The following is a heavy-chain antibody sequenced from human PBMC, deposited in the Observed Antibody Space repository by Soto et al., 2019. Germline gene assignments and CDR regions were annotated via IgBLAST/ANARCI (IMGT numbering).Heavy chain of an antibody. Sequence: QVQLVQSGAEVKKPGASVKVTCKASGYLFTTYAVHWARQAPGQGIEWMGWINGGNGHTKYSQKFQGRVTFTRDTSATTAYMELGRLRSEDTAIYYCARGLTIFGWFDPWGQGTLVTVSS. CDR1: GYLFTTYA. CDR2: INGGNGHT. J-gene: IGHJ5*02. V-gene: IGHV1-3*01. D-gene: IGHD3-3*01. CDR3: ARGLTIFGWFDP.